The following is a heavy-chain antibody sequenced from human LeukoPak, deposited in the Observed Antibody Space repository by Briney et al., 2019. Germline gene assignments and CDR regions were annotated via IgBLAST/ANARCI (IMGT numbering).Heavy chain of an antibody. CDR2: INSDGSST. CDR1: GFTFSSYW. V-gene: IGHV3-74*01. CDR3: ATGVDY. J-gene: IGHJ4*02. D-gene: IGHD1-1*01. Sequence: GGSLRLSCAASGFTFSSYWMHWVRQAPGKVLVWVSRINSDGSSTSYADSVKGRFTISRDNAKNTLYLQMNSLRAEDTAVYYCATGVDYWGQGTLVTVSS.